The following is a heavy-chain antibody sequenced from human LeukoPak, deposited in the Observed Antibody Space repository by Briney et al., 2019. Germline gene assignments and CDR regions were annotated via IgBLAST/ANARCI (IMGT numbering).Heavy chain of an antibody. CDR3: ARSGGYSSGWYVGFDY. D-gene: IGHD6-19*01. Sequence: PGGSLRLSCAASGFTFSNYGMSWVRQAPGKGLEWVATINGNGVNTYYADSVKGRFTISRDNSKNTLYLQMNSLRAEDTAVYYCARSGGYSSGWYVGFDYWGQGTLVTVSS. CDR1: GFTFSNYG. J-gene: IGHJ4*02. CDR2: INGNGVNT. V-gene: IGHV3-23*01.